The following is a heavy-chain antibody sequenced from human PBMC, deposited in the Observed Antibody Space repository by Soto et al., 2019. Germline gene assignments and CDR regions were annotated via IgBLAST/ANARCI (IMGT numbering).Heavy chain of an antibody. J-gene: IGHJ6*02. CDR3: ATARGYDYYYYYGMDV. CDR2: FDPEDGET. D-gene: IGHD6-25*01. Sequence: ASVKVSCKVSGYTLTELSMHWVRQAPGKGLEWMGGFDPEDGETIYAQKFQGRVTMTEDTSTATAYMELSSLRSEDTAVYYCATARGYDYYYYYGMDVWGQGTTVTVSS. CDR1: GYTLTELS. V-gene: IGHV1-24*01.